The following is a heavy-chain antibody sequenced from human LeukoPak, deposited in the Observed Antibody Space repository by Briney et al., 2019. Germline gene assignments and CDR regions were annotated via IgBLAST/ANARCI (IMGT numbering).Heavy chain of an antibody. CDR2: IYYSGST. J-gene: IGHJ4*02. CDR1: GGSISSSSYY. V-gene: IGHV4-39*07. D-gene: IGHD6-19*01. Sequence: SETLSLTCTVSGGSISSSSYYWGWIRQPPGKGLEWIGSIYYSGSTYYNPSLKSRVTISVDTSKNQFSLKLSSVTAADTAVYYCARDGRPGYSSGWYDYWGQGTLVTVSS. CDR3: ARDGRPGYSSGWYDY.